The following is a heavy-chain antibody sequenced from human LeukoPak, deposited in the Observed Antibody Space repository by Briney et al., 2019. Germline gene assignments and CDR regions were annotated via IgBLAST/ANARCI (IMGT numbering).Heavy chain of an antibody. Sequence: ASVKVSCKASGYTFTDNHMYWIRQAAGQGLECMGWISPNSGGTNYAQKFQGRITMTGDTSISTGYMELSSLRSDDTAIYYCARELGRNAFDVWCQGTMVTVSS. CDR2: ISPNSGGT. V-gene: IGHV1-2*02. CDR1: GYTFTDNH. J-gene: IGHJ3*01. CDR3: ARELGRNAFDV. D-gene: IGHD7-27*01.